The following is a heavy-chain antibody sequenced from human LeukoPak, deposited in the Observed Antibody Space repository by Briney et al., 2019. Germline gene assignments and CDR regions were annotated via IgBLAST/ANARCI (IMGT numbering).Heavy chain of an antibody. D-gene: IGHD2-2*01. CDR2: IFYSGST. V-gene: IGHV4-39*01. CDR1: GGSISSSSYY. J-gene: IGHJ4*02. CDR3: ASYFLGEGSEYQLLSTGFDY. Sequence: SETLSLTCTVSGGSISSSSYYWAWIRQPPGKELKWIGSIFYSGSTYYNPSLRGRVTISVDTSKNQFSLKLSSVTAADTAVYYCASYFLGEGSEYQLLSTGFDYWGQGTLVTVSS.